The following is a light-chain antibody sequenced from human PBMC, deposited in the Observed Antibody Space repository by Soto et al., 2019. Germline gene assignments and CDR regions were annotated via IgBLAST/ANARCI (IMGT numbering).Light chain of an antibody. CDR2: WAS. J-gene: IGKJ1*01. CDR3: QQYYSGPQWT. V-gene: IGKV4-1*01. CDR1: QSILYSSNNKNS. Sequence: DIVMTQSPASLAVSLGERATINCKSSQSILYSSNNKNSLAWYQQKAGQPPKLLIYWASTRGSGVPDRFSGSGSGTDFTLTISSLQAEDVAVYYCQQYYSGPQWTFGQGTKVEIK.